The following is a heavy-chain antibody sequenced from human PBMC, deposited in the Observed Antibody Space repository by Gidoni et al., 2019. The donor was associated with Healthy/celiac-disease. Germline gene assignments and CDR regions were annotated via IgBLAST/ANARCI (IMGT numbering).Heavy chain of an antibody. CDR3: ARDYYDSSGYDY. Sequence: QVQLQESGPGLVKPSETLSLTCAVSGYSISSGYYWGWIRQPPGKGLEWIGSIYHSGSTYYNPSLKSRVTISVDTSKNQFSQKLGSVTAADTAVYYCARDYYDSSGYDYWGQGTLVTVSS. V-gene: IGHV4-38-2*02. CDR1: GYSISSGYY. J-gene: IGHJ4*02. D-gene: IGHD3-22*01. CDR2: IYHSGST.